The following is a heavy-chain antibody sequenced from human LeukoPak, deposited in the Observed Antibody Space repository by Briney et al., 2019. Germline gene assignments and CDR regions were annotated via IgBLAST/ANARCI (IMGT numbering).Heavy chain of an antibody. J-gene: IGHJ6*02. V-gene: IGHV3-23*01. CDR2: VTGDGGST. D-gene: IGHD3-10*01. CDR1: GFTFNTNA. CDR3: AKVALNYYGSGSYYGMDV. Sequence: GGSLRLSCAASGFTFNTNAMNWVRQAPGKGLEWVSAVTGDGGSTYYADSVKGRFTVSRDNSKNTLYLQMNSLRAEDTAVYYCAKVALNYYGSGSYYGMDVWGQGTTVTVSS.